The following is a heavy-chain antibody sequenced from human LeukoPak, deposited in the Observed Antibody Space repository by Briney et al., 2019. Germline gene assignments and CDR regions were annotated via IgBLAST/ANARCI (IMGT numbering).Heavy chain of an antibody. V-gene: IGHV4-38-2*02. D-gene: IGHD1-26*01. CDR2: IYHSGST. Sequence: SETLSLTCTVSGYSISSGYYWGWIRQPPGKGLEWIGSIYHSGSTYYNPSLKSRVAISVDTSKNQFSLRLSSVTAADTAMYYCAKSGGYGLIDYWGQGTLVTVSS. J-gene: IGHJ4*02. CDR1: GYSISSGYY. CDR3: AKSGGYGLIDY.